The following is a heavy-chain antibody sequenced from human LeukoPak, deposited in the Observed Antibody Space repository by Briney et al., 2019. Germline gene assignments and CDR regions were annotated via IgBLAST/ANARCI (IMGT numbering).Heavy chain of an antibody. CDR3: ARGGSSGYYYFDY. Sequence: SETLSLTCTVSGYSISSGYYWGWIRQPPWNGLEWIGSISHSGSTYYNPSLKSRVTILVDTSKNQISLKLSAVTAADTAVYYCARGGSSGYYYFDYWGQGTLVTVSS. CDR1: GYSISSGYY. CDR2: ISHSGST. D-gene: IGHD3-22*01. J-gene: IGHJ4*02. V-gene: IGHV4-38-2*02.